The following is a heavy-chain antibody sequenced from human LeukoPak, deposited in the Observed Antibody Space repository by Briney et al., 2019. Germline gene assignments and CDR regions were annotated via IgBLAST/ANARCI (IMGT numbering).Heavy chain of an antibody. CDR2: INNDGSTE. Sequence: GGSLRLSCEASGFTLSSYWMRWVRQAPGKGLVWVSRINNDGSTEHYADSVKGRFTISRDNAENTLYLQMNSLRAEDTAVYYCARGPETYYYDSSAYYWGQGTLVTVSS. CDR3: ARGPETYYYDSSAYY. CDR1: GFTLSSYW. J-gene: IGHJ4*02. D-gene: IGHD3-22*01. V-gene: IGHV3-74*01.